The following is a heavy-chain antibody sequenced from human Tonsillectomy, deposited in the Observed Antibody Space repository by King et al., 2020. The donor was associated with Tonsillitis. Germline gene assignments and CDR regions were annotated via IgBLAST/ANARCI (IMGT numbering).Heavy chain of an antibody. CDR2: ISAYEGDT. J-gene: IGHJ6*02. D-gene: IGHD6-6*01. CDR3: AGVGHSSSNYYYAMDV. Sequence: HVQLVESGAEVKKPGASVKVSCKASGYTFARYGISWVRQAPGQGLEWMGWISAYEGDTNYAQKVQGRVTMTTDTSTSTAYMELRSLRSDDTAVYYCAGVGHSSSNYYYAMDVWGQGTTVTVSS. CDR1: GYTFARYG. V-gene: IGHV1-18*01.